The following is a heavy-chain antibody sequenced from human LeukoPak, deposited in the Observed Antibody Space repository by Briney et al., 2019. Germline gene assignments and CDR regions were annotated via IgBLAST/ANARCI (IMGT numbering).Heavy chain of an antibody. CDR2: ISGSGGST. V-gene: IGHV3-23*01. Sequence: GGSLRLSCAASGFTFSSYSISWVRQAPGKGLEWVSAISGSGGSTYYADFRTGRSTVSINNSTNRLYLQMHSLRAEDTAVYYCAKGSQSRSIPWVAYCSQGSL. CDR3: AKGSQSRSIPWVAY. CDR1: GFTFSSYS. J-gene: IGHJ4*02. D-gene: IGHD6-6*01.